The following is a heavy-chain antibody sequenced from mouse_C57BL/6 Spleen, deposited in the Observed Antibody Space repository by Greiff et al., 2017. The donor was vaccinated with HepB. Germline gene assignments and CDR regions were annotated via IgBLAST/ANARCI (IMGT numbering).Heavy chain of an antibody. Sequence: QVQLQQSGAELVRPGASVTLSCKASGYTFTDYEMHWVKQTPVHGLEWIGAIDPETGGTAYNQKFKGKAILTADKSSSTAYMELRSLTSEDSAVYYCTTIYYDYDVRYFDVWGTGTTVTVSS. CDR1: GYTFTDYE. CDR3: TTIYYDYDVRYFDV. CDR2: IDPETGGT. V-gene: IGHV1-15*01. D-gene: IGHD2-4*01. J-gene: IGHJ1*03.